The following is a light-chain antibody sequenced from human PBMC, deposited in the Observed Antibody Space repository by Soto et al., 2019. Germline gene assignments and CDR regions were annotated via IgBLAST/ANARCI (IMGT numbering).Light chain of an antibody. J-gene: IGLJ1*01. Sequence: QSALTQPASVSGSPGQSSTISCTGTSSDVGSYNLVSWYQQHPGKAPKLMIYEGSKRPSGVSNRFSGSKSGNTASLTISGLQAEDEADYYCCSYAGSSTYAFGTGTKLTVL. V-gene: IGLV2-23*01. CDR1: SSDVGSYNL. CDR2: EGS. CDR3: CSYAGSSTYA.